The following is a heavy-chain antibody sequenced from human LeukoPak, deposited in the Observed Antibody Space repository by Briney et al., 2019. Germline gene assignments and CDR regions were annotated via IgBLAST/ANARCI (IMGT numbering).Heavy chain of an antibody. V-gene: IGHV4-59*01. Sequence: KASETLSLTCTVSGGSISSYYWSWMRQPPGKGLEWIGYIYYSGSTNYNPSLKSRVTISVDTSKNQFSLKLSSVTAADTAVYYCARGYDFWSVPGGYYYYYYMDVWGKGTTVTVSS. J-gene: IGHJ6*03. CDR2: IYYSGST. CDR1: GGSISSYY. CDR3: ARGYDFWSVPGGYYYYYYMDV. D-gene: IGHD3-3*01.